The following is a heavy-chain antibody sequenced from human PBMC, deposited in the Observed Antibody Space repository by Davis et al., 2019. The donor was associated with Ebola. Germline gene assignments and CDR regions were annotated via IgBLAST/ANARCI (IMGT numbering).Heavy chain of an antibody. J-gene: IGHJ6*02. CDR2: VSSSGSTI. CDR1: GFILSSYA. CDR3: ARDGVVSANDGMDV. D-gene: IGHD2-21*01. Sequence: GEFLKTSCAAPGFILSSYAMSWVRQASGKGLEWVSYVSSSGSTIYYADSVKGRFTISRDNAKNSLYLQMNSLRAENTAVYYCARDGVVSANDGMDVWGQGTTVTVSS. V-gene: IGHV3-48*04.